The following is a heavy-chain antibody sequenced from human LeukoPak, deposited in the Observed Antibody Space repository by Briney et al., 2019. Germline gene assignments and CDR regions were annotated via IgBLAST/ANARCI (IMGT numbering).Heavy chain of an antibody. CDR2: MNPNSGNT. J-gene: IGHJ4*02. CDR1: GYTFTSYD. V-gene: IGHV1-8*01. D-gene: IGHD3-10*01. Sequence: ASVKVSCKASGYTFTSYDINWVRQATGQGLEWMGWMNPNSGNTGYAQKFQGRVTMTRNTSISTAYMGLSSLRSEDTAVYYCARGRRSSMVRGPDYWGQGTLVTVSS. CDR3: ARGRRSSMVRGPDY.